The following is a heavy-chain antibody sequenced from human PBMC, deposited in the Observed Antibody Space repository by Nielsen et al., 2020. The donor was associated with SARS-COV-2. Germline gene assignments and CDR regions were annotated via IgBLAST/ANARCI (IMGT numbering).Heavy chain of an antibody. CDR1: GYGFNNYW. V-gene: IGHV5-51*01. CDR3: ARLLRPWYLDL. CDR2: IYPGKSET. Sequence: GGSLRLSCMGSGYGFNNYWLGWVRQMPGKGLEGLGIIYPGKSETRYSSSFEGQVTISVDKSINTAYLQWISLKASDTAIYYCARLLRPWYLDLWGRGTLLIVSS. J-gene: IGHJ2*01.